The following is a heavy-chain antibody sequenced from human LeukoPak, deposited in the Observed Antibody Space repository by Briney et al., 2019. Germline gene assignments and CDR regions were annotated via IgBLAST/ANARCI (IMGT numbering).Heavy chain of an antibody. D-gene: IGHD2-2*01. CDR1: GFTFDDYA. Sequence: GGSLRLSCAASGFTFDDYAMHWVRQAPGKGLEWVSLISRDGGSTYCADSVKGRFTISRDNSKNSLYLQMNSLRAEDTALCYCAKELGLGYCSSTSCYTFDYWGQGTLVTVSS. J-gene: IGHJ4*02. CDR2: ISRDGGST. V-gene: IGHV3-43D*03. CDR3: AKELGLGYCSSTSCYTFDY.